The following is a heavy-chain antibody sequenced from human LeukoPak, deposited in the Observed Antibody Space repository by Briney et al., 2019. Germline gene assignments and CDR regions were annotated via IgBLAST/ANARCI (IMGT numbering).Heavy chain of an antibody. Sequence: ASVKVSCKASGYTFTTYYIHWVRQAPGQGLEWMGMINPSGGNTAYAQKFQGRVTVTRDTSTSTVYMKLSSLRSEDTAVYYCARGLGSGTYYGYWGQGTLVTVSS. CDR2: INPSGGNT. J-gene: IGHJ4*02. CDR1: GYTFTTYY. CDR3: ARGLGSGTYYGY. V-gene: IGHV1-46*01. D-gene: IGHD3-10*01.